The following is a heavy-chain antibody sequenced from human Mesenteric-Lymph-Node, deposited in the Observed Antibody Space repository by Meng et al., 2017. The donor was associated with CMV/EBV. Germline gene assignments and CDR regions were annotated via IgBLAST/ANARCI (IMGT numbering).Heavy chain of an antibody. CDR1: KFTFSIYT. Sequence: GGSLRLSCAASKFTFSIYTMNWVRQAPGKGLVWVSRISTDASSTTYAGSVKGRFTISRDNSKNTLYLQMNSLRAEDTAVYYCAKVTAPGDYYYYFGMDVWGQGTTVTVSS. CDR2: ISTDASST. D-gene: IGHD2-21*02. V-gene: IGHV3-74*03. J-gene: IGHJ6*02. CDR3: AKVTAPGDYYYYFGMDV.